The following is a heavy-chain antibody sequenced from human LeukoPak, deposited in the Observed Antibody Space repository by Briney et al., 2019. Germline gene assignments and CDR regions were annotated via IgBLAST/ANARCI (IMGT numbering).Heavy chain of an antibody. Sequence: PSETLSLTCAVYGGSFSGYYWSWIRQPPGKGLEWIGEINHSGSTNYTPSLKSQVTISVDTSKNQFSLKLSSVTAADTAVYYCARATQRGLDLFDYWGQGTLVTVSS. V-gene: IGHV4-34*01. CDR2: INHSGST. J-gene: IGHJ4*02. CDR3: ARATQRGLDLFDY. CDR1: GGSFSGYY. D-gene: IGHD6-19*01.